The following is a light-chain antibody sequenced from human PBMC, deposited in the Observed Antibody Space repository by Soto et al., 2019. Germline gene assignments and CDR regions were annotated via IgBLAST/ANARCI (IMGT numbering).Light chain of an antibody. Sequence: QSALTQPASVSGSPGQSITITCNGSNTDVGHDEFVSWYQQHPGKAPKLIIYDVSRRPSGVSDRFSGSKSGNTASLTISGLQAEDDADYYCGSYTSDKTWVFGGGTKVTVL. CDR2: DVS. CDR1: NTDVGHDEF. J-gene: IGLJ3*02. CDR3: GSYTSDKTWV. V-gene: IGLV2-14*03.